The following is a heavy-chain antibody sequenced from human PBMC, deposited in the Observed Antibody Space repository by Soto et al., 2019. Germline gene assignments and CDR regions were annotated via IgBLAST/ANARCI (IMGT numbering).Heavy chain of an antibody. Sequence: GGSLRLSCSASGFTFSSYAMHWVRQAPGKGLEYVSAISSNGGSTYYADSVKGRFTISRDNSKNTLYLQMSSLRAEDTAVYYCVKALVTIAAAGIFDYWGQGTLVTAS. CDR3: VKALVTIAAAGIFDY. CDR2: ISSNGGST. J-gene: IGHJ4*02. V-gene: IGHV3-64D*06. D-gene: IGHD6-13*01. CDR1: GFTFSSYA.